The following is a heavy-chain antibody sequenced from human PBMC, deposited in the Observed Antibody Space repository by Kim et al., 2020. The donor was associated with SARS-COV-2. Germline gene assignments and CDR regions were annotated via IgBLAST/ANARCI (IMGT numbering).Heavy chain of an antibody. D-gene: IGHD1-26*01. CDR1: GFTFNTYS. J-gene: IGHJ3*02. V-gene: IGHV3-21*01. CDR2: ISSGTSYI. CDR3: ASEYYSGSYRGDAFDI. Sequence: GGSLRLSCAASGFTFNTYSLNWVRQAPGKGLEWVSSISSGTSYIYYADSLNGRFTISRENAKKSLYLHMNSLRAEDTAVYYCASEYYSGSYRGDAFDIWGQGTMVTVSS.